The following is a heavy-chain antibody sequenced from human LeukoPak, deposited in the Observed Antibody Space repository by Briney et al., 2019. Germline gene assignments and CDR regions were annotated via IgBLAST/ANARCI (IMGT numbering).Heavy chain of an antibody. CDR3: ARDSLLWFGELLRPLDY. CDR1: GFTFSSYW. Sequence: GGSLRLSCAASGFTFSSYWMSWVRQAPGKGLEWVANIKQDGSEKYYVDSVKGRFTISRDNAKNSLYLQINSLRAEDTAVYYCARDSLLWFGELLRPLDYWGQGTLVTVSS. D-gene: IGHD3-10*01. V-gene: IGHV3-7*01. J-gene: IGHJ4*02. CDR2: IKQDGSEK.